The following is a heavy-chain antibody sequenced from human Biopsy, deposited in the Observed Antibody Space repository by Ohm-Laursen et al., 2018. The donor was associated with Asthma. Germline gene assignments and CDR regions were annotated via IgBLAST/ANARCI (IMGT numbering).Heavy chain of an antibody. V-gene: IGHV3-30*04. J-gene: IGHJ4*02. D-gene: IGHD3-10*01. CDR3: ARGDGGWLAGIRGDY. CDR1: GFAFDSYA. CDR2: ISHDGRES. Sequence: RSLRLSCAASGFAFDSYAMYWVRQSPGKGPEWVALISHDGRESGYVDSVRGRFTISRGNVRNRLHLQMSSLRPDDSAVYYCARGDGGWLAGIRGDYWGQGVLVTVSS.